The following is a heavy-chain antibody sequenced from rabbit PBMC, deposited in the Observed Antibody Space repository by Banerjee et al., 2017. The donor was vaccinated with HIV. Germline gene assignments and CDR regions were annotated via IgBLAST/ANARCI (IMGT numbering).Heavy chain of an antibody. CDR2: IYTGSGST. Sequence: QEQLEESGGDLVKPEGSLTLTCTASGFSFSSSYYMCWVRQAPGKGLEWIGCIYTGSGSTYYASWAKGRFTISKTSSTTVTLQLNSLTVADTATYLCATFYTSSRSYNLWGPGTLVTVS. D-gene: IGHD1-1*01. CDR1: GFSFSSSYY. V-gene: IGHV1S45*01. CDR3: ATFYTSSRSYNL. J-gene: IGHJ4*01.